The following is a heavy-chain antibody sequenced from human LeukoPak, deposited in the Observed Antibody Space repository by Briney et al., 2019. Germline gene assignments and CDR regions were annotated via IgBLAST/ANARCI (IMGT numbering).Heavy chain of an antibody. CDR2: MNPHSANT. CDR1: GYTFTTYD. V-gene: IGHV1-8*01. J-gene: IGHJ5*02. CDR3: ARSPLRVWGAAAGSNWFDP. D-gene: IGHD6-13*01. Sequence: ASVKVSCKASGYTFTTYDIHWVRQATGQGLEWMGWMNPHSANTGYAQKFQGRVTMTTDTSTSTAYMELRSLRSDDTAVYYCARSPLRVWGAAAGSNWFDPWGQGTLVTVSS.